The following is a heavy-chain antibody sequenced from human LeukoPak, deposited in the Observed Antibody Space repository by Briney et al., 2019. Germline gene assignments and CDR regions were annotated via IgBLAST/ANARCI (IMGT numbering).Heavy chain of an antibody. CDR3: TRDGDAYNFDY. CDR1: GFTFSNYW. J-gene: IGHJ4*02. CDR2: IKGDGSHT. D-gene: IGHD5-24*01. Sequence: GGSLRLSCAAPGFTFSNYWMHWVRQAPGKGLDWVSRIKGDGSHTIYADSVKGRSTISRDNAKNTVYLQMNSLRAEDTAVYYCTRDGDAYNFDYWGQGTLVTVSS. V-gene: IGHV3-74*01.